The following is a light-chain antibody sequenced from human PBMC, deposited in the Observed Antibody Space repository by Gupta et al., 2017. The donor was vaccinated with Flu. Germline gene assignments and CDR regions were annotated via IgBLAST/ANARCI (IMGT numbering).Light chain of an antibody. Sequence: DIVMTQSPASLAVSLGEWATINCESSQSVLHSSDNKNYLAWYQQKPGQPPRLLFYWASTRASGVPDRFRGSGSGTDFTLSISSLQAEDVAVYYCQQYYNTPPTFGHGTKVEIK. V-gene: IGKV4-1*01. CDR1: QSVLHSSDNKNY. CDR2: WAS. CDR3: QQYYNTPPT. J-gene: IGKJ1*01.